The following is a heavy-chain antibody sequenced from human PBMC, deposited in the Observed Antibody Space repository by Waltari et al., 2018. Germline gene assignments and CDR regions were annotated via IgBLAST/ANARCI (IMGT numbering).Heavy chain of an antibody. CDR2: VRSSGGNT. CDR3: AKRWGTGSVAVAGIHCDY. D-gene: IGHD6-19*01. V-gene: IGHV3-23*01. J-gene: IGHJ4*02. Sequence: QVRGKGREWLASVRSSGGNTYYAESVKRRFTISRDDSQNTLYLEVKNLRVEDTARYYCAKRWGTGSVAVAGIHCDYWGQGTLVNVSS.